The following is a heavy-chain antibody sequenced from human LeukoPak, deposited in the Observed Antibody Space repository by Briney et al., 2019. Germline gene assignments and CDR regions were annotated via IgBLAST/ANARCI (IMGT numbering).Heavy chain of an antibody. D-gene: IGHD6-19*01. CDR2: IDTSGNT. CDR3: ARDSSGWYHWFDP. J-gene: IGHJ5*02. CDR1: GSYLSSYY. V-gene: IGHV4-4*07. Sequence: SETLSLTCSVSGSYLSSYYWSWIRQPAGKGLEWIGRIDTSGNTNYKPSLKSRVTMSVDTSKNQFSLKLSSVTAADTAVYYCARDSSGWYHWFDPWGQGTLVTVSS.